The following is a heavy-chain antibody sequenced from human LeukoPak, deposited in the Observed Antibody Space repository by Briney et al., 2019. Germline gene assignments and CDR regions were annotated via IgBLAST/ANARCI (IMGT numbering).Heavy chain of an antibody. Sequence: PSETLSLTCTVSGGSMSSYFWSWIRQPPGKGLEWIGYIYHSGSTFYNPSLKSRVTISLDTSKNQFSLRLSSVTAADTAVYYCYSAFDWFNFDYWGQGTLVTVSS. CDR1: GGSMSSYF. D-gene: IGHD3-9*01. CDR2: IYHSGST. CDR3: YSAFDWFNFDY. V-gene: IGHV4-59*04. J-gene: IGHJ4*02.